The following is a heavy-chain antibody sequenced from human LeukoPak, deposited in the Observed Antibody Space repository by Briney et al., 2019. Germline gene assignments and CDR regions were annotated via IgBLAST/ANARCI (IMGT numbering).Heavy chain of an antibody. CDR2: TYYGAKWYN. CDR1: GDSVSSNSAG. J-gene: IGHJ4*02. V-gene: IGHV6-1*01. Sequence: SQTLSLTCAISGDSVSSNSAGWNWIRQSPWSGLEWLGRTYYGAKWYNDYAVSVKSRITINPDRSKNQCSLQLNSVTPADTAVYYCTRSARGIAAAGDYWGQGTLVTVSS. CDR3: TRSARGIAAAGDY. D-gene: IGHD6-13*01.